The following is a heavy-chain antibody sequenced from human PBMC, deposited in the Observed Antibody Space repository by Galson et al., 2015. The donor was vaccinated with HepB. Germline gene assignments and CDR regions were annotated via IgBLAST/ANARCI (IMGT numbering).Heavy chain of an antibody. CDR3: AREGVSSNGWYEDY. J-gene: IGHJ4*02. CDR2: ISGPGDNT. Sequence: SLRLSCAASGFTFTNYAINWVRQAPGKGLQWVSTISGPGDNTYYANSVKGRFTISRDNSKSTVYLQMNSLRAEDTAVYYCAREGVSSNGWYEDYWGQGTLVTVSS. V-gene: IGHV3-23*01. D-gene: IGHD6-19*01. CDR1: GFTFTNYA.